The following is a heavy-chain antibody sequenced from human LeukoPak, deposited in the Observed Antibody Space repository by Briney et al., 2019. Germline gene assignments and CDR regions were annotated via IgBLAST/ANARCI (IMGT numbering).Heavy chain of an antibody. Sequence: SETLSLTCTVSGGSISSGGYYWSWIRQHPGKGLEWIGYIYYSGSTYYNPSLKSRVTISVDTSKNQFSLKLSSVTAADTAVYYRARVHLAAGTQGYYYFDYWGQGTLVTVSS. J-gene: IGHJ4*02. CDR2: IYYSGST. V-gene: IGHV4-31*03. CDR3: ARVHLAAGTQGYYYFDY. D-gene: IGHD6-13*01. CDR1: GGSISSGGYY.